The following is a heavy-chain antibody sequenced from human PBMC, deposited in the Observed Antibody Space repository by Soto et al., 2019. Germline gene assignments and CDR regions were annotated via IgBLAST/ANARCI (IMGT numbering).Heavy chain of an antibody. CDR1: GFTFSSYW. CDR3: ARAWNGVY. CDR2: INTDGSTT. J-gene: IGHJ4*02. Sequence: GGSLRLSCAASGFTFSSYWMHWVRQVPGKGLVWVSRINTDGSTTTYADSVKGRFTISRDNAKNTLYLQMNSLRVEDTAVYYCARAWNGVYWGQGTLVTVSS. D-gene: IGHD1-1*01. V-gene: IGHV3-74*01.